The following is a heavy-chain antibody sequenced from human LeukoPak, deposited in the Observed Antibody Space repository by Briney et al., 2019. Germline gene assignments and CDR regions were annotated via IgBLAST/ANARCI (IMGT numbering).Heavy chain of an antibody. CDR3: AELGITMIGGV. J-gene: IGHJ6*04. CDR1: GFTFSSYA. CDR2: ISYDGSNK. Sequence: GGSLRLSCAASGFTFSSYAMHWVRQAPGKGLEWVALISYDGSNKYYADSVKGRFTISRDNAKNSLYLQMNSLRAEDTAVYYCAELGITMIGGVWGKGTTVTISS. D-gene: IGHD3-10*02. V-gene: IGHV3-30*18.